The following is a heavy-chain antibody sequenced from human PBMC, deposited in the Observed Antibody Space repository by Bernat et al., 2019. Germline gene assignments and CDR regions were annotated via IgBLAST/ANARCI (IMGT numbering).Heavy chain of an antibody. J-gene: IGHJ4*02. CDR2: ISYDGSIK. CDR1: GFTFSSAA. V-gene: IGHV3-30-3*01. D-gene: IGHD6-19*01. CDR3: ARGRGSGSGWHDYFDY. Sequence: QVQLMESGGGVVQPGMSLRLSCTTSGFTFSSAAIHWVRQAPGKGLEWVTVISYDGSIKYYADSVKGRFTISRDNSKSTLQLNSLRGDDTALYFCARGRGSGSGWHDYFDYWGQGTLVTVSS.